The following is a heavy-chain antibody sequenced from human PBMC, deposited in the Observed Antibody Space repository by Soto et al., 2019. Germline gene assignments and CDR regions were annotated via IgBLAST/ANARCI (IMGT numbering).Heavy chain of an antibody. J-gene: IGHJ4*02. CDR2: IYQSGST. CDR1: GGSISSGGYA. D-gene: IGHD2-21*02. Sequence: QLQLQESGSGLVKPSQTLSLTCAVSGGSISSGGYAWAWIRQPPGKGLEWVGYIYQSGSTYYNPSLKSRVNIAADRSKNQFSLNLASVTAADTAVYYCARSYSGGDAYFDYWGQGTVVTVSS. CDR3: ARSYSGGDAYFDY. V-gene: IGHV4-30-2*01.